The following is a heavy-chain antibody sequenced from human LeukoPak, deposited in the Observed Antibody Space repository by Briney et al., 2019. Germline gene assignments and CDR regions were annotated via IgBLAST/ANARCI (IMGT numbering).Heavy chain of an antibody. J-gene: IGHJ2*01. V-gene: IGHV3-30*03. Sequence: QPGRSLRLSCAASGFTFSSHGMHWVRQAPGKGLEWVAVIGREGRAKYYADSVKGRFTLSRDNSINTLYLEMNSLRDEDTAVYYCAREATWGNWYFDLWGRGTLVTVSS. CDR1: GFTFSSHG. D-gene: IGHD3-16*01. CDR3: AREATWGNWYFDL. CDR2: IGREGRAK.